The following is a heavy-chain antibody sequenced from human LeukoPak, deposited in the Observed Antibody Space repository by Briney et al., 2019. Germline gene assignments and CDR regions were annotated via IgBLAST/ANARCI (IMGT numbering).Heavy chain of an antibody. J-gene: IGHJ4*02. CDR2: ISAYNGNT. V-gene: IGHV1-18*03. CDR1: GYTFTSYG. D-gene: IGHD6-19*01. CDR3: ARTVVWGIAVAGHFDY. Sequence: GASVKVSCKASGYTFTSYGISWVRQAPGQGLEWMGWISAYNGNTNYAQKLQGRVTMTTDTSTSTAYMELRSLRSDDMAVYYCARTVVWGIAVAGHFDYWGQGTLVTVSS.